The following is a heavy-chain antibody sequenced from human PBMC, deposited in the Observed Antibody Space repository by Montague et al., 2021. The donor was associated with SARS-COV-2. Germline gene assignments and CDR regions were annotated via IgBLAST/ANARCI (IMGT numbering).Heavy chain of an antibody. J-gene: IGHJ5*02. Sequence: SLRLSCAASGFTFSSYAMIWVRQAPGKGLEWVSTISSTGGSTYYADSVKGRFIISRDNSRNTVYMQMNNLRAEDTAVYYCAKGFNYYFASGGYPNYFDPWGQGTLVSVSS. D-gene: IGHD3-10*01. CDR1: GFTFSSYA. V-gene: IGHV3-23*01. CDR3: AKGFNYYFASGGYPNYFDP. CDR2: ISSTGGST.